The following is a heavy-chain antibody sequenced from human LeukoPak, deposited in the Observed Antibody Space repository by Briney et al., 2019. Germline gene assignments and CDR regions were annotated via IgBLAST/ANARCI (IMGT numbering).Heavy chain of an antibody. D-gene: IGHD6-19*01. CDR1: GGSISNYY. V-gene: IGHV4-59*01. Sequence: SETLSLTCSVSGGSISNYYWSWIRQPPGKGLEWIGYIFYSWTNNYNPSLRSRVTMSADTSKNQFSLKLSSVTAADTAVYYCASQPWLVRFDYWGQGLLVTVSS. CDR2: IFYSWTN. J-gene: IGHJ4*02. CDR3: ASQPWLVRFDY.